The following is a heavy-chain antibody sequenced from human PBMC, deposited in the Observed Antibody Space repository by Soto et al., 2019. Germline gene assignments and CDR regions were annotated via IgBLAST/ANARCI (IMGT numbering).Heavy chain of an antibody. CDR3: ARDLGRDSPIDY. Sequence: QVQLVESGGGVVQPGRSLRLSCTASGFTLSDYGMHWVRQAPGKGLEWVAVIWHDGGEKYYADSVTGRFTISRDNSKNTEQLQLDSLGTEDTSLEYCARDLGRDSPIDYWGQGTLVTVSS. CDR2: IWHDGGEK. CDR1: GFTLSDYG. V-gene: IGHV3-33*01. J-gene: IGHJ4*02. D-gene: IGHD3-22*01.